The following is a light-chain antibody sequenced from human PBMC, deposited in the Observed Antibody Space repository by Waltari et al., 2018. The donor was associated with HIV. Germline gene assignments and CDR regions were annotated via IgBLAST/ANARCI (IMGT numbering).Light chain of an antibody. Sequence: QSVLTQSPSTSASPGHRVTISCSGPSSNIASNFMSWYQRLPGTAPKLLIFRNNQRPSGVPDRFSGSKSDTSASLVISVLRSEDEAEYFCAVWDGSLSAWLFGGGTKVAVL. CDR3: AVWDGSLSAWL. CDR2: RNN. CDR1: SSNIASNF. V-gene: IGLV1-47*01. J-gene: IGLJ3*02.